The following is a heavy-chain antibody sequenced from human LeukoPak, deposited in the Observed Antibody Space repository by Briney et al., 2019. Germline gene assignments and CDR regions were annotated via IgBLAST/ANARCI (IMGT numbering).Heavy chain of an antibody. Sequence: ASVKVSCKASGCTFSSYAISWVRQAPGQGLEWMGGIIPIFGTANYAQKFQGRVTITADESTSTAYMELSSLRSEDTAVYYCARLLSAAGPSPNDYWGQGTLVTVSS. D-gene: IGHD6-13*01. V-gene: IGHV1-69*13. J-gene: IGHJ4*02. CDR1: GCTFSSYA. CDR3: ARLLSAAGPSPNDY. CDR2: IIPIFGTA.